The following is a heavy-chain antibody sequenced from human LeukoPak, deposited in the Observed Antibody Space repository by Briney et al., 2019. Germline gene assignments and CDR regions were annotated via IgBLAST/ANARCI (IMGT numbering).Heavy chain of an antibody. Sequence: GGSLRLSCAASGFTFSSYNMNWVRQAPGKGLEWVSSISSSSSYIYYADSVKGRFTISRDNAKNSLYLQMNSLRAEDTAVYYCARVDGSLFAYFDYWGQGTLVTVSS. CDR2: ISSSSSYI. J-gene: IGHJ4*02. CDR1: GFTFSSYN. V-gene: IGHV3-21*01. D-gene: IGHD2-15*01. CDR3: ARVDGSLFAYFDY.